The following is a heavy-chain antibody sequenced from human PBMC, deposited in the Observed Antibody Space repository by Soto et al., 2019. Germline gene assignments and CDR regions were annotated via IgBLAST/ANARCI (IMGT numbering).Heavy chain of an antibody. CDR1: GFDFSDYS. V-gene: IGHV3-21*01. J-gene: IGHJ4*02. Sequence: EVQLVESGGGLVKPGGSLRLSCVASGFDFSDYSINWVRQVPGKGLEWVSSLTTTTSTYIHYADSVTGRFTIFRDSTKNSVCLQMDSLKAEDTAIYYCARGERVGDPMFAYWGQGTLVTVSS. D-gene: IGHD4-17*01. CDR3: ARGERVGDPMFAY. CDR2: LTTTTSTYI.